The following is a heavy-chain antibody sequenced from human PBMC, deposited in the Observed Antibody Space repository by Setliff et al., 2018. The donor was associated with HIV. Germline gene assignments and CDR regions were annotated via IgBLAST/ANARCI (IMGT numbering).Heavy chain of an antibody. CDR2: INPYNGDT. J-gene: IGHJ4*02. CDR1: EYTFIDYF. D-gene: IGHD7-27*01. Sequence: ASVKVSCKAFEYTFIDYFIHWVRQAPGQGLEWMGWINPYNGDTKILQKFRGRVTMTRDTSINTACLEFSGLRSDDTAVYYCARQLSNSLDFWGQGALVTVSS. CDR3: ARQLSNSLDF. V-gene: IGHV1-2*02.